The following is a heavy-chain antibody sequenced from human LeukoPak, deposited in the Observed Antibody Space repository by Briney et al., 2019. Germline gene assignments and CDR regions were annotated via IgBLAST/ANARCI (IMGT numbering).Heavy chain of an antibody. CDR2: ISAYNGNT. CDR3: ARDLGGSGSYYNEPYYFDY. J-gene: IGHJ4*02. D-gene: IGHD3-10*01. V-gene: IGHV1-18*01. CDR1: GYTFTSYG. Sequence: ASVKVSCKASGYTFTSYGISWVRQAPGQGLEWMGWISAYNGNTNYAQKLQGRVTMTTDTSTSTAYMELRSLRSDDTAVYYCARDLGGSGSYYNEPYYFDYWGQGTLVTVSS.